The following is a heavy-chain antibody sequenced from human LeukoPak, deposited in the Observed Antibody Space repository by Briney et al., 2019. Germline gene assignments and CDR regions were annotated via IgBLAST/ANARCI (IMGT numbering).Heavy chain of an antibody. Sequence: PGGSLRLSCAASGFTFSSDAMHWVRQAPGKGLEYVSAISSNGGTTHYGNSVEGRFTISRDNSKNTLYLRMGSLRAEDMAVYFCARSSGYGYYFDYWGQGTLVTVSS. J-gene: IGHJ4*02. V-gene: IGHV3-64*01. CDR3: ARSSGYGYYFDY. CDR2: ISSNGGTT. CDR1: GFTFSSDA. D-gene: IGHD3-22*01.